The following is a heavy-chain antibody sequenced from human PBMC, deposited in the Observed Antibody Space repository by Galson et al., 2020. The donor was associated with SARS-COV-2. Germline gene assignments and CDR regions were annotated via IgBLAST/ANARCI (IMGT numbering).Heavy chain of an antibody. CDR2: FHSDGST. Sequence: SETLSLTCSVSNGSISSDYWAWIRQSPGKGLEWIGFFHSDGSTNYNPSLKSRVTISVDTSKNRFSLKLSSLTAADTAVYFCARYTTSSVSFDYWGQGTLVTVSS. V-gene: IGHV4-4*08. CDR3: ARYTTSSVSFDY. CDR1: NGSISSDY. D-gene: IGHD6-6*01. J-gene: IGHJ4*02.